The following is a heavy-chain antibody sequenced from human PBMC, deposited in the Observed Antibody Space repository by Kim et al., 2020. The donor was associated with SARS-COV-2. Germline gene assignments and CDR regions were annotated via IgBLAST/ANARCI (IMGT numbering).Heavy chain of an antibody. D-gene: IGHD7-27*01. CDR2: IYTSGST. Sequence: SETLSLTCTVSGGSISSGSYYWSWIRQPAGKGLEWIGRIYTSGSTNYNPSLKSRVTISVDTSKNQFSLKLSSVTAADTAVYYCARAMGNVNWFDPWGQGTLVTVSS. CDR3: ARAMGNVNWFDP. CDR1: GGSISSGSYY. J-gene: IGHJ5*02. V-gene: IGHV4-61*02.